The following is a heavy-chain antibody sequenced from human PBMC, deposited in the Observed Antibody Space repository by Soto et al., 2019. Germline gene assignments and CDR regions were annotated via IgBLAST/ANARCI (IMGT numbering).Heavy chain of an antibody. Sequence: QVQLQESGPGLVKPSETLSLTCTVSGGSINNYYWSWIRQPPGKGLEWIGYIYYSGSTNYNPSLKSRVTISIDTSKSQFSLRLSSVTAADTAVYYCARDLGATIENWGQGTPVTVSS. D-gene: IGHD3-10*01. CDR1: GGSINNYY. CDR3: ARDLGATIEN. CDR2: IYYSGST. V-gene: IGHV4-59*01. J-gene: IGHJ4*02.